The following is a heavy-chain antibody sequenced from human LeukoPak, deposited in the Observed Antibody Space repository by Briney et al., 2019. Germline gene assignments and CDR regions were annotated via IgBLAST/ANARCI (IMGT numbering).Heavy chain of an antibody. Sequence: ASVKVSCKASGYTFTGYYMHWVRQAPGQGLEWMGWINPNSGGTNYAQKFQGRVTMTRDTSISTAYMELSRLRSDDTAVYYCARGGYYYDSSAKFDYWGQGTLVTVSS. CDR2: INPNSGGT. CDR1: GYTFTGYY. CDR3: ARGGYYYDSSAKFDY. V-gene: IGHV1-2*02. D-gene: IGHD3-22*01. J-gene: IGHJ4*02.